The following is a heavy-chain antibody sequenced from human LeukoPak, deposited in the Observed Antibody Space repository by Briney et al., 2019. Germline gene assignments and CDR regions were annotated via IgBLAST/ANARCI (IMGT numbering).Heavy chain of an antibody. V-gene: IGHV3-7*01. CDR3: AKGLSINWFDP. CDR2: IKDDGSET. Sequence: GGSLRLSCAASGFTFSSYAMHWVRQAPGKGLEWVANIKDDGSETYYVASVKGRFTISRDNAKDSLYLQMNSLRAEDTAVYYCAKGLSINWFDPWGQGTLVTVSS. J-gene: IGHJ5*02. CDR1: GFTFSSYA. D-gene: IGHD2-2*02.